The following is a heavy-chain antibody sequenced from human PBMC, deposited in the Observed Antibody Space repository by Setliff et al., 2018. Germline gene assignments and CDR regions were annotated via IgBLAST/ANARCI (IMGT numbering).Heavy chain of an antibody. CDR2: ISTNNGNP. CDR1: GYTFTRYA. CDR3: VRGGSGAFDP. J-gene: IGHJ5*02. V-gene: IGHV7-4-1*02. D-gene: IGHD2-15*01. Sequence: KVSCKASGYTFTRYAMNWVRQAPGQGLEWMGWISTNNGNPTYAQGFTGRFVFSLDTSLNTAYLQISSLEAEDTALYYCVRGGSGAFDPWGQGTLVTVSS.